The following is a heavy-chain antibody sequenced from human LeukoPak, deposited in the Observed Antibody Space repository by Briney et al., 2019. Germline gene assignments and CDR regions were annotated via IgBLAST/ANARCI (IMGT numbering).Heavy chain of an antibody. Sequence: GGSLRLSCAASGFTFSSYGMHWVRQAPGKGLEWVAVISYDGSNKYYADSVKGRFTISRDNSKNTLYLQMNSLRDEDTAVYYCARSGELLKRGTFDYWGQGTLVTVSS. V-gene: IGHV3-30*03. CDR2: ISYDGSNK. CDR1: GFTFSSYG. CDR3: ARSGELLKRGTFDY. J-gene: IGHJ4*02. D-gene: IGHD1-26*01.